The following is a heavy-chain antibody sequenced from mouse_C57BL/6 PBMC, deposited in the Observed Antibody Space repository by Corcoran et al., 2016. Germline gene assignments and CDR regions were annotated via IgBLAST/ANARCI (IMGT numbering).Heavy chain of an antibody. CDR3: ARSPQLGYWYFDV. CDR2: INPNNGGT. J-gene: IGHJ1*03. Sequence: VQLQQSGAELMKPGASVKLSCKATGYTFTGYYMNWVKQSHGKSLEWIGDINPNNGGTSYNQKFKGKATLTVDKSSSTAYMELRSLTSEDSAVYYCARSPQLGYWYFDVWGTGTTVTVSS. CDR1: GYTFTGYY. D-gene: IGHD4-1*02. V-gene: IGHV1-26*01.